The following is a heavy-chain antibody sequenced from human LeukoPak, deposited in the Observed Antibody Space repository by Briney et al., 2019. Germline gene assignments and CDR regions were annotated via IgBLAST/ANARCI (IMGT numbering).Heavy chain of an antibody. Sequence: SETLSLTCTVSGGSISSYYWSWIRQPPGKGLEWIGYIYYSGSTNYNPSLKSRVTISVDTSKNQFSLKLSSVTGADTAVYYCARGGEVSPYWYFDLWGRGTLVTVSS. V-gene: IGHV4-59*01. CDR3: ARGGEVSPYWYFDL. CDR2: IYYSGST. J-gene: IGHJ2*01. D-gene: IGHD3-16*01. CDR1: GGSISSYY.